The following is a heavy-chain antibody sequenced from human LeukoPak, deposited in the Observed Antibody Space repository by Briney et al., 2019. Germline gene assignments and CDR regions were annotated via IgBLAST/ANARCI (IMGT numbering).Heavy chain of an antibody. D-gene: IGHD6-6*01. V-gene: IGHV4-34*01. CDR3: ARAGGIAARRYYFDY. Sequence: SETLSLTCAVYGGSFSGYYWSWIRQPPGKGLEWIGEINHSGSTNYNPSLKSRVTISVDTSKNQFSLKLSSVTAADTAVYYCARAGGIAARRYYFDYWGQGTLVTVSP. J-gene: IGHJ4*02. CDR2: INHSGST. CDR1: GGSFSGYY.